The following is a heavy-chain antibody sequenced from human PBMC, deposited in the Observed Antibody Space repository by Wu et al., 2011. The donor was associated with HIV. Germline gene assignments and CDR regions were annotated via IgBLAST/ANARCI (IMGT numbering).Heavy chain of an antibody. CDR3: ARVLIVGAWNYFDY. CDR1: GYTFSDYY. CDR2: INPNSGGT. V-gene: IGHV1-2*02. Sequence: QVQLVQSGAEVKKPGASVKVSCKASGYTFSDYYMHWVRQAPGQGLEWMGWINPNSGGTDFAPKFQGRVTMTRDTSISTAYMELSRLRSDDTAVYYCARVLIVGAWNYFDYWGQGTLVTVSS. J-gene: IGHJ4*02. D-gene: IGHD1-26*01.